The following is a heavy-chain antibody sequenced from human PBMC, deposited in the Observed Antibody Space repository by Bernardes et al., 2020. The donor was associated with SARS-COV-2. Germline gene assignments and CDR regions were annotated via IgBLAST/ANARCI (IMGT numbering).Heavy chain of an antibody. V-gene: IGHV1-18*01. CDR2: ISAYNGNT. J-gene: IGHJ6*02. CDR1: GYTFTSYG. Sequence: ASVKVSCKASGYTFTSYGISWVRQAPGQGLEWMGWISAYNGNTNYAQKLQGRVTMTTDTSTSTAYMELRSLRSDDTAVYYCARCRGNGGYSYGYNYYYYGMDVWGQGTTVTVSS. D-gene: IGHD5-18*01. CDR3: ARCRGNGGYSYGYNYYYYGMDV.